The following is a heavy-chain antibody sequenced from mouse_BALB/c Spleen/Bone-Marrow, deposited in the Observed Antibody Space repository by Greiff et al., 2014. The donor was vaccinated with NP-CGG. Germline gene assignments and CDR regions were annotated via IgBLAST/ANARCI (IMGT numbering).Heavy chain of an antibody. Sequence: VQLQQSGAELVKPGASVKLSCTASGFNIKDTYMHWVKQRPEQGLEWIGRIYPANVNTKYDPKFQGKATITADTSSNTAYLQLSSVASEDTAVYCGARCSLLRQAMDDWGQGTSVTVSS. V-gene: IGHV14-3*02. J-gene: IGHJ4*01. CDR2: IYPANVNT. D-gene: IGHD1-2*01. CDR1: GFNIKDTY. CDR3: ARCSLLRQAMDD.